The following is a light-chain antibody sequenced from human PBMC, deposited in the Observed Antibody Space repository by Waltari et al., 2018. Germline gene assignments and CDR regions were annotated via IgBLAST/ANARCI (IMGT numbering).Light chain of an antibody. CDR3: HHHFRLPAT. Sequence: IMLTQSPGTLSLSPGERATLSCRASQSISRYLAWYQQKPGQAPRLLIYGASTRATGIPDRFSGSGSGTDFSLTISGLEPEDSAVYYCHHHFRLPATFGQGTKVEIK. CDR2: GAS. J-gene: IGKJ1*01. V-gene: IGKV3-20*01. CDR1: QSISRY.